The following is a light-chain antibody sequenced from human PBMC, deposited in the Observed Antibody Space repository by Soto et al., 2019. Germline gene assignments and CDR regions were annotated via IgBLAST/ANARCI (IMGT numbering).Light chain of an antibody. V-gene: IGKV1-39*01. CDR3: QQSYSSPRT. Sequence: DIQMTQSPSSLSASVGDRVTITCRASQNINRYLNWYQQKPGKAPKLLIYAASTLPSGVPSRFSGSASGTDSTLTISSLQPEDFATYYCQQSYSSPRTFGQGTKLDIK. CDR2: AAS. J-gene: IGKJ2*01. CDR1: QNINRY.